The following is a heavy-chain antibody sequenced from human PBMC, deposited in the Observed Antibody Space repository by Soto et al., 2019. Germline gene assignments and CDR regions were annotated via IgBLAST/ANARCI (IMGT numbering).Heavy chain of an antibody. Sequence: SVKVSCKASGGIFSSYAISWVRQAPGQGLEWMGGIIPIFGTANYAQKFQGRVTITADESTSTAYMELSSLRSEDTAVYYCARDWMGVAGTFLQRYYGMDVWGQGTTVTVSS. D-gene: IGHD6-19*01. J-gene: IGHJ6*02. CDR1: GGIFSSYA. CDR3: ARDWMGVAGTFLQRYYGMDV. V-gene: IGHV1-69*13. CDR2: IIPIFGTA.